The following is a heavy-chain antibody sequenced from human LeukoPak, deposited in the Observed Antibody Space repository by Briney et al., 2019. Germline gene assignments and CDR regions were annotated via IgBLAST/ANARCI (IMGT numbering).Heavy chain of an antibody. Sequence: ASVEVSCKASGYTFTSYGISWVRQAPGQGLEWMGWISAYNGNTNYAQKLQGRVTMTTDTSTSTAYMELSSLRSEDTAVYYCARGMDSYGYDYWGQGTLVTVSS. V-gene: IGHV1-18*01. J-gene: IGHJ4*02. CDR3: ARGMDSYGYDY. CDR1: GYTFTSYG. D-gene: IGHD5-18*01. CDR2: ISAYNGNT.